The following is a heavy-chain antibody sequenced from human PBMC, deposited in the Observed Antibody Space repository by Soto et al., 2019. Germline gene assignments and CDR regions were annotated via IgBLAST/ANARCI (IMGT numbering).Heavy chain of an antibody. V-gene: IGHV3-49*03. CDR1: GFTFGDYA. Sequence: PGGSLRLSCTASGFTFGDYAMSWFRQAPGKGLEWVGFIRSKAYGGTTEYAASVKGRFTISRDDSKSIAYLQMNSLKTEDTAVYYCTREKNPDYVEYYYMDVWGKGTTVTVSS. J-gene: IGHJ6*03. CDR2: IRSKAYGGTT. CDR3: TREKNPDYVEYYYMDV. D-gene: IGHD4-17*01.